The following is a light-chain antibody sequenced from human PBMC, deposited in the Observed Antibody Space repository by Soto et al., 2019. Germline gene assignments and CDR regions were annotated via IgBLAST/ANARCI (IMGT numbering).Light chain of an antibody. Sequence: QSALTQPASVSGSPGQSITISCTGTSSDIGAYNYVSWYQHHPGKAPKLMISDVSNRPSGVSNRFSGSKSGNTASLTISGLQAEDEADYYCSSYVSSTTFVVFGGGTKLTVL. CDR1: SSDIGAYNY. V-gene: IGLV2-14*03. CDR3: SSYVSSTTFVV. J-gene: IGLJ2*01. CDR2: DVS.